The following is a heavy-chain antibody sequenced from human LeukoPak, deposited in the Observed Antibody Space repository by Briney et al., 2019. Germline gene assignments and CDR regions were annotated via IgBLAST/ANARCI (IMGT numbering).Heavy chain of an antibody. Sequence: AETLSLTCTVSDGSISTYYWSWIRQPPGKGLECLGYIYHSGRTNYNPSLKSRVTISVDTSKNQFALKLSAVTAADTAVYYCARSYCGSDCSSGGGIVDYWGQGTLVTVSS. D-gene: IGHD2-21*02. CDR1: DGSISTYY. J-gene: IGHJ4*02. CDR2: IYHSGRT. CDR3: ARSYCGSDCSSGGGIVDY. V-gene: IGHV4-4*09.